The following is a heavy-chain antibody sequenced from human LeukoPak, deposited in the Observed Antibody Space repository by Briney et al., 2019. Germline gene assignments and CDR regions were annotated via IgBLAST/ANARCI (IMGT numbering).Heavy chain of an antibody. Sequence: PGGSLRLSRAVSGFTFSRYWMSWARQAPGRGLEWVANTKEDGGVKTYVDSVKGRFIISRDNAKDSLFLQMNGLRAGDTAVYYCARGTGFDIWGQGTLVTVSS. J-gene: IGHJ3*02. D-gene: IGHD1-1*01. CDR3: ARGTGFDI. CDR2: TKEDGGVK. CDR1: GFTFSRYW. V-gene: IGHV3-7*05.